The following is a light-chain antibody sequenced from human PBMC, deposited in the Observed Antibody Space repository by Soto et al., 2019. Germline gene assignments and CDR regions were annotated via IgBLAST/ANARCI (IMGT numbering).Light chain of an antibody. V-gene: IGLV2-14*03. CDR1: SSDVGGYNY. CDR3: SSYTSSSLHV. J-gene: IGLJ1*01. CDR2: DVS. Sequence: QSALTQPASVSGSPGQSITISCTGTSSDVGGYNYVSWYQQHPGKAPKLMIYDVSNRPSGVSNRLSGSKSGNTASLTISGLQAEDEAGYYCSSYTSSSLHVFGTGTKLTVL.